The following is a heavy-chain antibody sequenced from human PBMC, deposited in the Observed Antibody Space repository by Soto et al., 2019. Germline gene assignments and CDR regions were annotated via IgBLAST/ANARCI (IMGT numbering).Heavy chain of an antibody. J-gene: IGHJ4*02. Sequence: QLQLQESGPGLVKPSETLSLTCTVSGGSISSSSYYWGWIRQPPGKGLEWIGSIYYSGSTYYNPSLKSRVTISVDTSKNQFSLKLSSVTAADTAVYYCARQGIAVAGDYWGQGTLVTVSS. CDR3: ARQGIAVAGDY. V-gene: IGHV4-39*01. CDR1: GGSISSSSYY. CDR2: IYYSGST. D-gene: IGHD6-19*01.